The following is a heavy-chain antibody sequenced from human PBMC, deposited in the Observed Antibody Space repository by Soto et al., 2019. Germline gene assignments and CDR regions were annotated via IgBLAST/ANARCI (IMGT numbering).Heavy chain of an antibody. Sequence: LILSCAASGFTFSSYGMHWVRQAPGKGLEWVAVISYDGSNKYYADSVKGRFTISRDNSKNTLYLQMNSLRAEDTAVYYCAKEASIAVAGTGYFDYWGQGTLVTVSS. D-gene: IGHD6-19*01. CDR1: GFTFSSYG. V-gene: IGHV3-30*18. CDR3: AKEASIAVAGTGYFDY. CDR2: ISYDGSNK. J-gene: IGHJ4*02.